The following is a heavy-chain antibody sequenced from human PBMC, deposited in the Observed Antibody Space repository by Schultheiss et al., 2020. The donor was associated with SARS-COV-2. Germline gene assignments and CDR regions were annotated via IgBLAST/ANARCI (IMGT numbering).Heavy chain of an antibody. V-gene: IGHV4-30-4*08. D-gene: IGHD3-10*01. Sequence: SETLSLTCSVSGGSISSADYYWSWIRQLPGKGLEWIGCVYYSGNTNYNPSLKSRLTISVDTSKNQFSLKLSSVTAADSAVYYCARGNLGLLWFGTSVYGMDVWGQVTTVTVSS. J-gene: IGHJ6*02. CDR3: ARGNLGLLWFGTSVYGMDV. CDR2: VYYSGNT. CDR1: GGSISSADYY.